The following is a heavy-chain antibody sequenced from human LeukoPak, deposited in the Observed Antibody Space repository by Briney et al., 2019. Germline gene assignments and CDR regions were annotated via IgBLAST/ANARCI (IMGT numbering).Heavy chain of an antibody. D-gene: IGHD3-22*01. V-gene: IGHV3-7*01. CDR3: AREFWDSSGYYYPPPFDY. Sequence: GGSLRLSCAASGFTFSSYWMSWVRQAPGKGLEWVANIKQDGSEKYYVDSVKGRFTISRDNAKNSLYLQMNSLRAEDTAVYYCAREFWDSSGYYYPPPFDYWGQGTLVTASS. J-gene: IGHJ4*02. CDR1: GFTFSSYW. CDR2: IKQDGSEK.